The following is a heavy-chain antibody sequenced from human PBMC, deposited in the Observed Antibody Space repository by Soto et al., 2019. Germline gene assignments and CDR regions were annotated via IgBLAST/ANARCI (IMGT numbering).Heavy chain of an antibody. CDR2: ISAYNGNT. Sequence: ASVKVSCKASGYTFTSYGLSWVRQAPGQGLEWMGWISAYNGNTNYAQKLQGRVTMTTDTSTSTAYMELRSLRSDDTAVYYCARGGVVVVAATNGYYYYGMDVWGQGTTVTVS. V-gene: IGHV1-18*04. CDR3: ARGGVVVVAATNGYYYYGMDV. D-gene: IGHD2-15*01. J-gene: IGHJ6*02. CDR1: GYTFTSYG.